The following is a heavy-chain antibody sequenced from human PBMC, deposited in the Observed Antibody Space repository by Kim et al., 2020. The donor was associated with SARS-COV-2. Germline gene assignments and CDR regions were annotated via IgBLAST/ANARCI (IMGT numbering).Heavy chain of an antibody. CDR1: GFTFDDYA. D-gene: IGHD6-19*01. CDR3: AKDIGYSSGSIDY. CDR2: ISWNSGSI. Sequence: GGSLRLSCAASGFTFDDYAMHWVRQAPGKGLEWVSGISWNSGSIGYADSVKGRFTISRDNAKNSLYLQMNSLRAEDTALYYCAKDIGYSSGSIDYLGQGTLVTVSS. V-gene: IGHV3-9*01. J-gene: IGHJ4*02.